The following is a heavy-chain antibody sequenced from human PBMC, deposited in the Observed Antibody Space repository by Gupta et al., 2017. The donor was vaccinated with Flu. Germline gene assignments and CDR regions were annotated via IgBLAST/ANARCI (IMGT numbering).Heavy chain of an antibody. CDR2: IIPIFGTA. D-gene: IGHD2-15*01. CDR3: ARKGGGQCSGGSCYSFDY. V-gene: IGHV1-69*01. J-gene: IGHJ4*02. Sequence: VRQAPGQGLEGMGGIIPIFGTANYAQRFRGRVTLTADESTSTAYMELNSLRSEDTAVYYCARKGGGQCSGGSCYSFDYWGQGSLVTVSS.